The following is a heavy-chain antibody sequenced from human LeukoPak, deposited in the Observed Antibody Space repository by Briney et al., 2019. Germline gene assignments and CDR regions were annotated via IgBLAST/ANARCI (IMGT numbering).Heavy chain of an antibody. D-gene: IGHD1-1*01. CDR1: GGSVSSGSYY. CDR3: ARFGSSTWYKGAFDI. V-gene: IGHV4-61*01. CDR2: IYYSGST. J-gene: IGHJ3*02. Sequence: SETLSLTCTVSGGSVSSGSYYWSWIRQPPGKGLEWIGYIYYSGSTNYNPSLKSRVTISVDTSKNQFSLNLTSVTAADTAVYYCARFGSSTWYKGAFDIWGQGTMVTVAS.